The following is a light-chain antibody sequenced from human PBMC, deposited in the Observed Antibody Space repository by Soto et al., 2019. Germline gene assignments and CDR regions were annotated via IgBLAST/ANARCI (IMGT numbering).Light chain of an antibody. CDR2: GAS. CDR1: QSVSTS. CDR3: QQYHNWLPIP. J-gene: IGKJ5*01. V-gene: IGKV3-15*01. Sequence: GMTRSAATLSVSPGERAILSCRASQSVSTSLAWYQQKPGQAPRLLIYGASTRAAGVPVRFSGSGSGSEFTLTIDTLQSEDFAVYYCQQYHNWLPIPFGQGTRLEIK.